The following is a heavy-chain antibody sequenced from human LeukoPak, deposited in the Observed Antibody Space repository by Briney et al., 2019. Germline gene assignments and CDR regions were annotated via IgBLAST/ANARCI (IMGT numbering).Heavy chain of an antibody. CDR1: GGSFSGYY. CDR2: INHSGST. J-gene: IGHJ6*03. D-gene: IGHD3-10*01. CDR3: ARRGSGSGSYSRYYYYYMDV. Sequence: PSETLSLTCAVYGGSFSGYYWSWIRQPPGKGLEWIGEINHSGSTNYNPSLKSRVTISVDTSKNQLSLKLSSVTAADTAVYYCARRGSGSGSYSRYYYYYMDVWGKGTTVTISS. V-gene: IGHV4-34*01.